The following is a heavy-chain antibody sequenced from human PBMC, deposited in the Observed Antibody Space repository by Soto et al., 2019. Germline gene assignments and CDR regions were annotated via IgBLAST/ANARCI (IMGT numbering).Heavy chain of an antibody. CDR2: INSDTSDT. D-gene: IGHD1-26*01. CDR3: VCEERFLANFDL. CDR1: GFTFRNYW. J-gene: IGHJ4*02. Sequence: EVHLAESGGSLVQPGESLGLSCAASGFTFRNYWMHWVRQAPGKGLEWVSRINSDTSDTSYADSVKGRFTVSRDNAKNMLYLQMNSLRVEDTAVYYCVCEERFLANFDLWGQGTLIIVSS. V-gene: IGHV3-74*01.